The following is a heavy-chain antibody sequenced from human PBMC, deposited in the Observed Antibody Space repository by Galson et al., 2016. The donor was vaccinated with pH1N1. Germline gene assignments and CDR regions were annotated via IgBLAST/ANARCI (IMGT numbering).Heavy chain of an antibody. CDR3: AKDRLVLLWFGESTVDF. CDR1: GFSFSSFG. D-gene: IGHD3-10*01. CDR2: ISYDGSDQ. J-gene: IGHJ4*02. V-gene: IGHV3-30*18. Sequence: SLRLSCAASGFSFSSFGMHWVRQAPGKGLEWVAVISYDGSDQYYADSVKGRFTISRDNFKNTSYLQMNSLRAEDTAVYHCAKDRLVLLWFGESTVDFWGQGTLVTVSS.